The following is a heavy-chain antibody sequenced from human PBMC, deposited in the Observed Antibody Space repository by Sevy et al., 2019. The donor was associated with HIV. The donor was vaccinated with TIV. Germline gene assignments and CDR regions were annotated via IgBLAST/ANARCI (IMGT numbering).Heavy chain of an antibody. CDR2: ISLSNTSM. D-gene: IGHD5-12*01. V-gene: IGHV3-21*01. CDR3: ARSGYNYRGIDY. CDR1: GFIFSSCD. J-gene: IGHJ4*02. Sequence: GGSLRLSCAASGFIFSSCDMNWVRQAPGKGLQWVSSISLSNTSMYYVDSVKGRFSISRDNARNSLSLQMNSLRAEDTAVYYCARSGYNYRGIDYWGQGTLVTVSS.